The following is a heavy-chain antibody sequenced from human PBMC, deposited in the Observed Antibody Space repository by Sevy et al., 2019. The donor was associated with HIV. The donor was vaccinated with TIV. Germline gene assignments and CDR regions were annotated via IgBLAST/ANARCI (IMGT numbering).Heavy chain of an antibody. J-gene: IGHJ4*02. V-gene: IGHV6-1*01. CDR3: ARDGGDIVATIYYFDY. Sequence: SQTLSLTCAISGDSVSSNSAAWNWIRQSPSRGLEWLGRTYYRSKWYNDYAVSVKSRITINPDTSKNQFSLQLSSVTPEDTAVYYCARDGGDIVATIYYFDYWGQGTLVTVSS. CDR1: GDSVSSNSAA. CDR2: TYYRSKWYN. D-gene: IGHD5-12*01.